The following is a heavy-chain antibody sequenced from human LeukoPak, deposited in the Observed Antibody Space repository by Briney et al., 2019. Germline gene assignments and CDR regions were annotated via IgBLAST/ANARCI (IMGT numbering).Heavy chain of an antibody. Sequence: SETQSLTCAVYGGSFSGYYWSWIRQPPGKGLEWIGEINHSGSTNYNPPLKSRVTISVDTSKNQFSLELSPVTAADTEVYYCARHYYGSGSYPPSYYYYMDVWGKGTTVTVSS. V-gene: IGHV4-34*01. J-gene: IGHJ6*03. CDR1: GGSFSGYY. CDR2: INHSGST. CDR3: ARHYYGSGSYPPSYYYYMDV. D-gene: IGHD3-10*01.